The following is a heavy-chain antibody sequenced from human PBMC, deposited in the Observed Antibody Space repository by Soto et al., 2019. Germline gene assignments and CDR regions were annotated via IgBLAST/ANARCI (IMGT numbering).Heavy chain of an antibody. CDR3: ARDLKTYYDFWSGYRTRTTYGMDV. CDR1: CYTFTSYG. Sequence: SVKVSFKASCYTFTSYGISWVRQAPGQGLEWMGWISAYNGNTNYAQKLQGRVTMTTDTSTSTAYMELRSLRSDDTAVYYCARDLKTYYDFWSGYRTRTTYGMDVWGQGTTVTVSS. D-gene: IGHD3-3*01. V-gene: IGHV1-18*04. CDR2: ISAYNGNT. J-gene: IGHJ6*02.